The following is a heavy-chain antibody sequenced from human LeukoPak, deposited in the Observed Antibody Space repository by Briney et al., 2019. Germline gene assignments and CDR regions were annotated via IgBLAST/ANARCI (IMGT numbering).Heavy chain of an antibody. CDR1: GYSISSGYY. V-gene: IGHV4-38-2*02. Sequence: PSETLSLTCTVSGYSISSGYYWGWIRQPPGKGLEWIGSIYYSGSTYYNPSLKSRVTISVDTSKNQFSLKLSSVTAADTAVYYCARVSFPPTKVRGVHLDYWGQGTLVTVSS. CDR3: ARVSFPPTKVRGVHLDY. D-gene: IGHD3-10*01. CDR2: IYYSGST. J-gene: IGHJ4*02.